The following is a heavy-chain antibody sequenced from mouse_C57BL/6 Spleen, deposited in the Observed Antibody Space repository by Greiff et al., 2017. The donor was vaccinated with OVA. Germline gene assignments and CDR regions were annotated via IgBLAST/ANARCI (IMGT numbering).Heavy chain of an antibody. CDR1: GYTFTSYW. Sequence: VQLQQPGAELVRPGSSVKLSCKASGYTFTSYWMHWVKQRPIQGLEWIGNIDPSDSETHYNQKFKDKGTLTVDKSSSTAYRQLSSLTSEDSAVYYCARTDYGSSYDYWYFDVWGTGTTVTVSS. CDR2: IDPSDSET. V-gene: IGHV1-52*01. J-gene: IGHJ1*03. CDR3: ARTDYGSSYDYWYFDV. D-gene: IGHD1-1*01.